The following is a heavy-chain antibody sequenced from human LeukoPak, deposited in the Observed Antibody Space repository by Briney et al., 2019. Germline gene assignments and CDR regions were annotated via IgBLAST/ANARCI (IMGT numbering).Heavy chain of an antibody. CDR1: GGSFSGYY. Sequence: PSETLSLTCAVYGGSFSGYYWSWIRQPPGKGLEWIGEINHSGSTNYNPSLKSRVTISVDTSKNQFSLKLSSVTAADTAVYYCASEDYDILTGYRSYWGQGTLVIVSS. CDR2: INHSGST. D-gene: IGHD3-9*01. V-gene: IGHV4-34*01. CDR3: ASEDYDILTGYRSY. J-gene: IGHJ4*02.